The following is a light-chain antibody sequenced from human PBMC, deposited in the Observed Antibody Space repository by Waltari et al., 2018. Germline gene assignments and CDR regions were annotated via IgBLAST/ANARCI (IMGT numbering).Light chain of an antibody. J-gene: IGKJ1*01. V-gene: IGKV3D-15*01. CDR2: DSS. CDR1: QSVRSD. Sequence: EIVMTQSPATLSVSPGESATLSCRASQSVRSDLAWYQQKPGQAPRLLMFDSSSRATGIHDRFSGSGSGTDFTLTISSLQSEDFAFYYCQQYNNWPPMTFGQGTKVEIK. CDR3: QQYNNWPPMT.